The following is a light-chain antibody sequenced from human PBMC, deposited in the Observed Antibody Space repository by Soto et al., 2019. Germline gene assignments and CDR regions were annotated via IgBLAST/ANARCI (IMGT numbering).Light chain of an antibody. CDR3: QHFGSSLFT. Sequence: EIVLTQSPGTLSLSPGERATLSCRTSQSISSSYLAWYQQKPDQAPRLLIYAASSRAAGIPDKFSGSGSGTDFTLTINRLEPEDFAVYYCQHFGSSLFTFGPGTKVDIK. CDR2: AAS. CDR1: QSISSSY. J-gene: IGKJ3*01. V-gene: IGKV3-20*01.